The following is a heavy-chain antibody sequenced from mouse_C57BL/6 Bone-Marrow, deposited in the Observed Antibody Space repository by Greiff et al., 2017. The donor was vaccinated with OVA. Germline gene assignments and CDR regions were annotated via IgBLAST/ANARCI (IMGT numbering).Heavy chain of an antibody. CDR1: GFNIKDYY. V-gene: IGHV14-2*01. J-gene: IGHJ1*03. Sequence: VQLKQSGAELVKPGASVKLSCTASGFNIKDYYMPWVKQRTEQGLEWIGRIDPEDGETKYAPKFQGKATITADTSSNTAYLQLSSLTSEDTAVYYCARSLITTVVARYFDVWGTGTTVTVSS. CDR3: ARSLITTVVARYFDV. D-gene: IGHD1-1*01. CDR2: IDPEDGET.